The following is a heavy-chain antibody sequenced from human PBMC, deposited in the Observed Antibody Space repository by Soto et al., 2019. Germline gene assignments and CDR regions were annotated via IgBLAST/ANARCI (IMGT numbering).Heavy chain of an antibody. CDR3: ARGGVMTTVDYGY. D-gene: IGHD4-17*01. J-gene: IGHJ4*02. CDR1: GGSFSGYY. CDR2: INHSGST. Sequence: SETLSLTCAVYGGSFSGYYWSWIRQPPGKGLEWIGEINHSGSTNYNPSLKSRVTISVDTSKNQFSLKLSSVTAADTAVYYCARGGVMTTVDYGYWGQGTLVTVSS. V-gene: IGHV4-34*01.